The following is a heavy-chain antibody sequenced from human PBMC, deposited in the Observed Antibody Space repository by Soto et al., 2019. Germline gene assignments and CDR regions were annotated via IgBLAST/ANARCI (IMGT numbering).Heavy chain of an antibody. CDR1: GFTFSSYG. CDR2: ISFDGNNK. J-gene: IGHJ6*02. CDR3: AKDRRPNYYYGMDV. V-gene: IGHV3-30*18. Sequence: QVQLVESGGGVVQPGRSLRLSCAASGFTFSSYGMHWVRQAPGKGLEWVAVISFDGNNKYYADSVKGRFTISRDNSKNTLYLQMNSLRADDTAVYYCAKDRRPNYYYGMDVWGQGTTVTVSS. D-gene: IGHD6-25*01.